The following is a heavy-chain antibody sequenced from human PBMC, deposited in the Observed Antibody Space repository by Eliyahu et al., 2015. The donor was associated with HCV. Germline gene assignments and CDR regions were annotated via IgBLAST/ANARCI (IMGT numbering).Heavy chain of an antibody. V-gene: IGHV3-72*01. CDR2: SRNKAYSYTT. CDR1: GFTLSDHY. Sequence: EVQLVESGGGLVQPGGSLRLSCAASGFTLSDHYIDWVRQAPGKGLGWVGRSRNKAYSYTTESAASVKDRFTISRDDSKNSVYLDMNSLKTEDTAVYYCARDIPRRSYYSVDVWGQGTTVTVSS. CDR3: ARDIPRRSYYSVDV. J-gene: IGHJ6*02.